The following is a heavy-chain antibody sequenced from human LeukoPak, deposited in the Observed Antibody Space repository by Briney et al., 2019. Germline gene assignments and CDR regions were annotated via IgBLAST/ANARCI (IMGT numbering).Heavy chain of an antibody. CDR1: GYTFTTYY. V-gene: IGHV1-46*01. CDR2: INPRGGST. J-gene: IGHJ4*02. D-gene: IGHD3-10*01. CDR3: GRGNGELLT. Sequence: ASVKVSCKASGYTFTTYYMHWMRQAPGQGPEWMGIINPRGGSTDYSQKFQGRVTMTSDTSTSTVYMELHSLRSEDTAVYYCGRGNGELLTWGQGTLVTVSS.